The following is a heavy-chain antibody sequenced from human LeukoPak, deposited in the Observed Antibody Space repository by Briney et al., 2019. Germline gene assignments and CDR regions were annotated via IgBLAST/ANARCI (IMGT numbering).Heavy chain of an antibody. CDR3: ARVRLADERAWAY. CDR2: ITPKSGDT. D-gene: IGHD3-3*02. Sequence: ASVKVSCKASGYTFSDFNIHWVRQAPGQGLEYVGWITPKSGDTYSPQRFQGRVTMTRDASISTAYMELSSLRSDDTAVYFCARVRLADERAWAYWGQGTLVTVSS. CDR1: GYTFSDFN. J-gene: IGHJ4*02. V-gene: IGHV1-2*02.